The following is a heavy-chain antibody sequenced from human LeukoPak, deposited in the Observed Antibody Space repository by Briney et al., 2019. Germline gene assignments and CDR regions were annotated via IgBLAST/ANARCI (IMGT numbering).Heavy chain of an antibody. V-gene: IGHV4-34*01. CDR1: GGSFSGYY. Sequence: PSETLFLTCAVYGGSFSGYYWSWIRQPPGKGLEWIGEINHSGSTNYNPSLKSRVTISVDTSKNQFSLKLSSVTAADTAVYYCARVIVLAWGYSSSPRFDYWGQGTLVTVSS. CDR3: ARVIVLAWGYSSSPRFDY. CDR2: INHSGST. D-gene: IGHD6-6*01. J-gene: IGHJ4*02.